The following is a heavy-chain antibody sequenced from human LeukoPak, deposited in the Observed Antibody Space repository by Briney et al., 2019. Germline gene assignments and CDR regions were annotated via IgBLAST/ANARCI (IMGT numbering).Heavy chain of an antibody. V-gene: IGHV6-1*01. CDR3: ARGVSSSGWYGVYYYYYYYMDV. CDR1: GDSVSSNSAA. J-gene: IGHJ6*03. D-gene: IGHD6-19*01. Sequence: SQTLSLTCAISGDSVSSNSAAWNWIRQSPSRGLERLGRTYYRSKWYNDYAVSVESRIGINPDTSKNQFSLQLNSVTPEDTAVYYCARGVSSSGWYGVYYYYYYYMDVWGKGTTVTVSS. CDR2: TYYRSKWYN.